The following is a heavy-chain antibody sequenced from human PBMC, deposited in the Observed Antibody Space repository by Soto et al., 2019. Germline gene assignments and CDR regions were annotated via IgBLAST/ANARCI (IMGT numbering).Heavy chain of an antibody. J-gene: IGHJ6*02. CDR2: IYHSGST. CDR1: GGSISSSNW. V-gene: IGHV4-4*02. Sequence: AETLSLTCAVSGGSISSSNWWSWVRQPQGKGLEWIGEIYHSGSTNYNPSLKSRVTISVDKSKNQFSLKLSSVTAADTAVYYCANSDYSSGYYYGMDVWGQGTTVTVSS. D-gene: IGHD4-4*01. CDR3: ANSDYSSGYYYGMDV.